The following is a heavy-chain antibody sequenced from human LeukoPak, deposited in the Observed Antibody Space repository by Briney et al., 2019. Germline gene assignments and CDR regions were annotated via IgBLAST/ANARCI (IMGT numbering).Heavy chain of an antibody. V-gene: IGHV4-34*01. Sequence: SETLSLTCAVYGGSFSGYYRSWIRQPPGKGLEWIGEINHSGSTNYNPSLKSRVTISVDTSKNQFSLRLNSVTAADTAVYYCARSRAFNSGAFDPWGQGSLVTVSS. D-gene: IGHD1-26*01. CDR3: ARSRAFNSGAFDP. CDR1: GGSFSGYY. CDR2: INHSGST. J-gene: IGHJ5*02.